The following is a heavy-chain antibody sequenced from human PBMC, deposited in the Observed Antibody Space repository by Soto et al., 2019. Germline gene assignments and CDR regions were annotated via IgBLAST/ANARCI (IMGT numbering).Heavy chain of an antibody. CDR3: AKVRGWGCYWDNYYYYYMDV. CDR1: GFTFSSYA. V-gene: IGHV3-23*01. J-gene: IGHJ6*03. CDR2: ISGSGGST. D-gene: IGHD3-10*01. Sequence: GGSLRLSCAASGFTFSSYAMSWVRQAPGKGLEWVSAISGSGGSTYYADSVKGRFTISRDNSKNTLYLQMNSLRAEDTAVYYCAKVRGWGCYWDNYYYYYMDVWGKGTTVIVSS.